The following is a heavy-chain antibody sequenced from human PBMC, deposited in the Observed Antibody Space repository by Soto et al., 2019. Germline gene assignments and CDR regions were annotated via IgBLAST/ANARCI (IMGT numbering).Heavy chain of an antibody. V-gene: IGHV4-39*01. J-gene: IGHJ5*02. CDR1: GGSISSSSYY. CDR3: ARNGDFWSGYLNWFDP. D-gene: IGHD3-3*01. CDR2: IYYSGST. Sequence: SETLSLTCTVSGGSISSSSYYWGWIRQPPGKGLEWIGSIYYSGSTYYNPSLKSRVTISVDTSKNQFSLKLSSVTAADTAVYYCARNGDFWSGYLNWFDPWGQGTLVTVSS.